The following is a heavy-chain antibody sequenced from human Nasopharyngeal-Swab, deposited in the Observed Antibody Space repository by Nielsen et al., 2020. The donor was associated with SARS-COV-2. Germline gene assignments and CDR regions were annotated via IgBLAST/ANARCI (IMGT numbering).Heavy chain of an antibody. V-gene: IGHV3-30*18. J-gene: IGHJ3*02. Sequence: GGSLRLSCAASGFTFSSYGMHWARQAPGKGLEWVAVISYDGSNKYYADSVKGRFTISRDNSKNTLYLQMNSLRAEDTAVYYCAKGGGTTGTVGLDIWGQGTMVTVSS. CDR2: ISYDGSNK. D-gene: IGHD1-1*01. CDR3: AKGGGTTGTVGLDI. CDR1: GFTFSSYG.